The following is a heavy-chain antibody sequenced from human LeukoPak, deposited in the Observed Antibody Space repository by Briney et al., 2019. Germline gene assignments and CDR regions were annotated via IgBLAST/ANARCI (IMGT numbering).Heavy chain of an antibody. J-gene: IGHJ4*02. CDR1: GFTFSSYG. CDR2: IRYDGSNK. Sequence: TGGSLRLSCAASGFTFSSYGMHWVRQAPGKWLEWVAFIRYDGSNKYYADSVKGRFTISRDNSKNTLYLQMNSLRAEDTAVYYCAKDLHGVVSAAKSDWGQRTLVTVSS. V-gene: IGHV3-30*02. D-gene: IGHD2-2*01. CDR3: AKDLHGVVSAAKSD.